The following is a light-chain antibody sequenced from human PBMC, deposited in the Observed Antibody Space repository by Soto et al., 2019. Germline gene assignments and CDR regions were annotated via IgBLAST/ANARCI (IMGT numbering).Light chain of an antibody. CDR3: AAWDDSLNGLWV. Sequence: QSVLTQLPSASGTPGQRVTISCSGSSSNIGSNTVNWYQQLPGTAPKLLIYSNNQRPSGVPDRFSGSKSGTSASLAISGLQSEDEADYYCAAWDDSLNGLWVFGGGTQLTVL. CDR1: SSNIGSNT. CDR2: SNN. V-gene: IGLV1-44*01. J-gene: IGLJ3*02.